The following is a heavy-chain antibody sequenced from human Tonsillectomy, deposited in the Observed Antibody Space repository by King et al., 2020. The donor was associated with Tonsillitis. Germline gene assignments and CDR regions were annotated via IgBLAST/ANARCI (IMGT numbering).Heavy chain of an antibody. V-gene: IGHV1-69*01. D-gene: IGHD6-19*01. J-gene: IGHJ4*02. CDR2: IIPIFGTA. Sequence: HVQLVESGAEVKKPGSSVKVSCKASGGTFSSYAISWVRQAPGQGLEWMGGIIPIFGTAKYAQKFQGRVTITADESTSTAYMELSSLRSEDTAVYYCVGYSYSSGWYSVLPDYWGQGTLVTVSS. CDR3: VGYSYSSGWYSVLPDY. CDR1: GGTFSSYA.